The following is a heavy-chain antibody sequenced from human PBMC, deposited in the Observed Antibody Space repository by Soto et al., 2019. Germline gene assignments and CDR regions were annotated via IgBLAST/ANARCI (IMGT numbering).Heavy chain of an antibody. Sequence: GGSLRLSCAASGFTFSNAWMNWVRQAPGKGLEWVGRIKSKTDGGTTDYAAPVKGRFTISRDDSKNTLYLQMNSLKTEDTAVYYCTTDPHSSSWIYYYYGMDVWGQGTTVTVSS. J-gene: IGHJ6*02. CDR3: TTDPHSSSWIYYYYGMDV. CDR1: GFTFSNAW. CDR2: IKSKTDGGTT. V-gene: IGHV3-15*07. D-gene: IGHD6-13*01.